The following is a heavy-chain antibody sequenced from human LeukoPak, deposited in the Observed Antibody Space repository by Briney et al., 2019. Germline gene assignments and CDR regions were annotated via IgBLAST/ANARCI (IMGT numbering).Heavy chain of an antibody. CDR3: ARGQYSSSWYKYEYFQH. J-gene: IGHJ1*01. Sequence: SETLSLTCAVYGGSLSGYYWSWIRQPPGKGLEWIGEINHSGSTNYNPSLKSRVTISVDTSKNQFSLKLSSVTAADTAVYYCARGQYSSSWYKYEYFQHWGQGTLVTVSS. CDR2: INHSGST. D-gene: IGHD6-13*01. V-gene: IGHV4-34*01. CDR1: GGSLSGYY.